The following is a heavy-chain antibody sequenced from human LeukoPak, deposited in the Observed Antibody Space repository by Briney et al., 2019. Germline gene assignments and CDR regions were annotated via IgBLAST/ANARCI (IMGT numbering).Heavy chain of an antibody. CDR2: INHSGST. CDR3: ARSGWGSSWYYFDS. CDR1: GGSISSSGYY. D-gene: IGHD6-13*01. J-gene: IGHJ4*02. V-gene: IGHV4-39*07. Sequence: SETLSLTCAVSGGSISSSGYYWSWIRQPPGKGLEWIGEINHSGSTNYNPSLKSRVTISVDTSKNQFSLKLSSVTAADTAVYFCARSGWGSSWYYFDSWGQGTLVTVSS.